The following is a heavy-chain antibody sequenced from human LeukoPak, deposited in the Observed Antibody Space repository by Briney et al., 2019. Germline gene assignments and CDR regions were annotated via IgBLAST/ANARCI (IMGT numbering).Heavy chain of an antibody. Sequence: SETLSLTCTVSGGSISSHYWSWIRQPPGKGLEWIGYICYSGSTNYNPSLKSRVTISVDTSKNQFSLKLSSVTAADTAVYYCARVGYSSSEDYFDYWGQGTLVTVSS. CDR1: GGSISSHY. CDR3: ARVGYSSSEDYFDY. CDR2: ICYSGST. D-gene: IGHD6-13*01. V-gene: IGHV4-59*11. J-gene: IGHJ4*02.